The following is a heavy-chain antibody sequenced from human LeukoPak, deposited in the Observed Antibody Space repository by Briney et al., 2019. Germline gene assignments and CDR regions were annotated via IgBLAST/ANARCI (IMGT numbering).Heavy chain of an antibody. V-gene: IGHV4-39*02. CDR2: IHYSGSS. D-gene: IGHD5-18*01. J-gene: IGHJ4*02. Sequence: SETLSLTCTVSGGSISSSSYYWAWIRQPPGKGLEWIGSIHYSGSSYYNPSLKSRITISVDTSKNQFSLKLSSVTAADTAVYYCAREGGYSYGDAPLHFDYWGQGTLVTVSS. CDR1: GGSISSSSYY. CDR3: AREGGYSYGDAPLHFDY.